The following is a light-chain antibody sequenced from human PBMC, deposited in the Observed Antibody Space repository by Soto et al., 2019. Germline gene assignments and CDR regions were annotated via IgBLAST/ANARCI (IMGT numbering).Light chain of an antibody. V-gene: IGLV2-11*01. CDR3: CSYAGRYPVV. Sequence: QSALPQSRSVSVSPGQSVTISCSGSSSDIGIYNYVSWYQHHPGKVPKVLIYDVNKRPSGVADRFSGSKSGHTASLTNSGLQADDEADYYCCSYAGRYPVVFGGGTKLTVL. CDR1: SSDIGIYNY. CDR2: DVN. J-gene: IGLJ2*01.